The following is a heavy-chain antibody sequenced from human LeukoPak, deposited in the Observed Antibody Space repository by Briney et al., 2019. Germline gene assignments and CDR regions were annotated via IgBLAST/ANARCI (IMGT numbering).Heavy chain of an antibody. Sequence: ASVKVSCKVSGYTLTELSMHWVRQAPGKGLEWMGGFDPEDGETIYAQKFQGRVTMTEDTSTDTAYMELSSLRSEDTAVYYCATGAAQGYCSGGSCYIRRGAFDIWGQGTMVTVSS. J-gene: IGHJ3*02. CDR1: GYTLTELS. CDR3: ATGAAQGYCSGGSCYIRRGAFDI. V-gene: IGHV1-24*01. CDR2: FDPEDGET. D-gene: IGHD2-15*01.